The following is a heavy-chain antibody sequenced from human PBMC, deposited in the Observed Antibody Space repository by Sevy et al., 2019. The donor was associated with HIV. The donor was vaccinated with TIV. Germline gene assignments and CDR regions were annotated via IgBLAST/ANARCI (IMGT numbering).Heavy chain of an antibody. J-gene: IGHJ5*02. Sequence: GESLKISCKGSGYSFTSYWIGWVRQMPGKGLEWRGIIYPGDSDTRYSPSFQGQVTISAGKSISTAYLQWSSLKASDTAMYYCARLIRPYRSGLNWFDPWGQGTLVTVSS. CDR2: IYPGDSDT. CDR1: GYSFTSYW. V-gene: IGHV5-51*01. CDR3: ARLIRPYRSGLNWFDP. D-gene: IGHD6-19*01.